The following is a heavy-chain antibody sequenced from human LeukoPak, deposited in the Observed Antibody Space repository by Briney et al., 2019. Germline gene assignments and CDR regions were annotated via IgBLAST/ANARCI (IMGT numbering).Heavy chain of an antibody. V-gene: IGHV3-15*01. Sequence: GGSLRLSCAASGFTFSNAWMSWVRQAPGKGLEWVGRIKSKTYGGTTDYAAPVKGRFTISRDDSKNTLYLQMNSLKTEDTAVYYCTTAGAFDIWGQGTMVTVSS. CDR1: GFTFSNAW. CDR3: TTAGAFDI. J-gene: IGHJ3*02. CDR2: IKSKTYGGTT. D-gene: IGHD7-27*01.